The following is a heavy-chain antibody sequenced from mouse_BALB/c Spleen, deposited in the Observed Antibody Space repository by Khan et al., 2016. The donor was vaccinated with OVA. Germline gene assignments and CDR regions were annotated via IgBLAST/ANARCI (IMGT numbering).Heavy chain of an antibody. CDR3: TRGGYGSFGY. V-gene: IGHV1-4*01. CDR2: INPSSGYN. Sequence: QVQLKQSGAELARPGASVKMSYKASGYIFTSYMMHWVKQRPGQGLEWIGDINPSSGYNNYNQKFKDKATLTADKSSSTAYMQLSSLTSEDSAVYYCTRGGYGSFGYWGQGTLVTVSA. J-gene: IGHJ3*01. D-gene: IGHD1-1*01. CDR1: GYIFTSYM.